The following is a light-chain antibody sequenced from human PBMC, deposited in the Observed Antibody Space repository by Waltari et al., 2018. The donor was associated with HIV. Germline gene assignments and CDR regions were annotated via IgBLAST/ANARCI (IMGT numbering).Light chain of an antibody. Sequence: QSVLPHPPSVSGAPVQRVTISCTGRSSNIGAGYDLHCYPPLPGPAPKVVNYGYNNRPSGVPDRFSGSKSGTSATSASLAITGLQAEDEADYYCHSYDSSLSAYVFGTGTNVAVL. V-gene: IGLV1-40*01. CDR1: SSNIGAGYD. CDR3: HSYDSSLSAYV. CDR2: GYN. J-gene: IGLJ1*01.